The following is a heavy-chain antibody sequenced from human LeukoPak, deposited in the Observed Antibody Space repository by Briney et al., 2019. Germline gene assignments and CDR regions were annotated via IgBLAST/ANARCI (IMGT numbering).Heavy chain of an antibody. CDR1: GYTFTIYY. D-gene: IGHD1-26*01. V-gene: IGHV1-46*01. Sequence: ASVTVSFTASGYTFTIYYMHWVRQPPGQGLEWMGIINPSRGSTSYAQKFQGRVNMTRDMSTRTVYMELSSLRSEDTAVYYCARVARKWEAGDYWGQGTLVTVSS. J-gene: IGHJ4*02. CDR3: ARVARKWEAGDY. CDR2: INPSRGST.